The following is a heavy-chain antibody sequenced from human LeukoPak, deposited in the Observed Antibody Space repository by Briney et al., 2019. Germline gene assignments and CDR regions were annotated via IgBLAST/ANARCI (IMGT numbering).Heavy chain of an antibody. CDR2: ISYDGSNK. Sequence: GGSLRLSCAASGFTFSSYGMHWVRQAPGKGLEWVAVISYDGSNKYYADSVKGRFTISRDNSKNTLYLQMNSLRAEDTAIYYCARATFGGSIDYWGQGTLVTVSS. J-gene: IGHJ4*02. CDR3: ARATFGGSIDY. D-gene: IGHD3-16*01. CDR1: GFTFSSYG. V-gene: IGHV3-30*03.